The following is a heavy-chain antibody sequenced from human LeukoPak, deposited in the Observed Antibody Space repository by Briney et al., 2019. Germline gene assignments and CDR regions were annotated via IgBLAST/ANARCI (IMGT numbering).Heavy chain of an antibody. CDR2: IRHDGTSK. V-gene: IGHV3-30*02. J-gene: IGHJ4*02. Sequence: PGGSLRLSCAASGFTFNSYAMHWVRQAPGKGLECVAFIRHDGTSKFYAESVKGRFTISRDNSKNTLYLQMNSLRAEDTAVYYCAKDRGRGYSGYDYFDYWGQGTLVTVSS. CDR1: GFTFNSYA. CDR3: AKDRGRGYSGYDYFDY. D-gene: IGHD5-12*01.